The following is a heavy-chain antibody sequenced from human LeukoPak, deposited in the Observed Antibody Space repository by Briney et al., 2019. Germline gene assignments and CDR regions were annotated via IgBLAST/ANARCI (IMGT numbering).Heavy chain of an antibody. J-gene: IGHJ4*02. CDR1: GYTFTSYG. Sequence: GASVKVSCKASGYTFTSYGISWVRQAPGQGLEWMGWISAYNGNSNYAQEFQGRVTMTTDTSTSTGYMELRSLRSDDTAVYYCARVHSYCSSTSCLDYWGQGTLVTVSS. V-gene: IGHV1-18*01. D-gene: IGHD2-2*01. CDR3: ARVHSYCSSTSCLDY. CDR2: ISAYNGNS.